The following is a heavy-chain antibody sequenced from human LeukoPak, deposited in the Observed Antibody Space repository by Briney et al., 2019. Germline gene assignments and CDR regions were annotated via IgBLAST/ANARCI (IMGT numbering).Heavy chain of an antibody. CDR2: ISSSSSYI. CDR3: AELGITMIGGV. D-gene: IGHD3-10*02. V-gene: IGHV3-21*01. CDR1: GFTFSTYN. J-gene: IGHJ6*04. Sequence: GGSLRLSCAASGFTFSTYNMNWVRQAPGKGLKWVSSISSSSSYIYYADSVKGRFTISGDNAKNSLYLQMNSLRAEDTAVYYCAELGITMIGGVWGKGTTVTISS.